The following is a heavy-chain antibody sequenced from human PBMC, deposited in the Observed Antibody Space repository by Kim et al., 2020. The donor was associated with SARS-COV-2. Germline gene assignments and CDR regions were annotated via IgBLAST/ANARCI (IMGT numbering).Heavy chain of an antibody. CDR1: GFTFSSYA. CDR2: ISYDGSNK. V-gene: IGHV3-30-3*01. J-gene: IGHJ4*02. D-gene: IGHD2-15*01. Sequence: GGSLRLSCAASGFTFSSYAMHWVRQAPGKGLEWVAVISYDGSNKYYADSVKGRFTISRDNSKNTLYLQMNSLRAEDTAVYYCARDRGSSFDYWGQGTLVTVSS. CDR3: ARDRGSSFDY.